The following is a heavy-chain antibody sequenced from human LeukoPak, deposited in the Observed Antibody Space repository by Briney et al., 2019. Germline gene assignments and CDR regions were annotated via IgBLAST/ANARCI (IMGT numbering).Heavy chain of an antibody. V-gene: IGHV4-39*07. D-gene: IGHD6-19*01. J-gene: IGHJ6*03. CDR3: ARGESGAVAGTGYYYYYMDV. CDR2: ISYGGST. Sequence: PSETLSLTCTVSGGSISSSSYYWGWIRQPPGEGLEWIGTISYGGSTNYNPSLKSRVTMSVDTSKKQFSLKLSSVTAADTAVYYCARGESGAVAGTGYYYYYMDVWGKGTTVTVSS. CDR1: GGSISSSSYY.